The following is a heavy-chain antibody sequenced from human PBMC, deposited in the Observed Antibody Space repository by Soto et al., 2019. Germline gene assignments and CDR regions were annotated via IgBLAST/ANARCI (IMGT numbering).Heavy chain of an antibody. CDR3: AKGWGTMVRGVTPPFYYYYGMDV. Sequence: SLRLSCSASVFTFDDYAMHCVRQAPGKGLASVSGISWNSVSIGYADSVKGRFTISRDNAKNSLYLQMNSLRAEDTALYYCAKGWGTMVRGVTPPFYYYYGMDVWGQGATVTVSS. CDR1: VFTFDDYA. J-gene: IGHJ6*02. V-gene: IGHV3-9*01. D-gene: IGHD3-10*01. CDR2: ISWNSVSI.